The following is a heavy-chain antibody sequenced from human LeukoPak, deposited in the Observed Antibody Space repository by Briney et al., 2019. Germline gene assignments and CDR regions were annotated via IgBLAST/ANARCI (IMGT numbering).Heavy chain of an antibody. CDR2: IHHSGNT. CDR1: GGSISSDY. V-gene: IGHV4-59*08. Sequence: PSETLSLTCTVSGGSISSDYWSWIRQPPGKGLEWIGYIHHSGNTNYNPSLKSRVTISVDTSKNQFSLKLSSVTAADTAVYYCARGYYDSSGSSNTFDVWGQGTMVTVSS. J-gene: IGHJ3*01. CDR3: ARGYYDSSGSSNTFDV. D-gene: IGHD3-22*01.